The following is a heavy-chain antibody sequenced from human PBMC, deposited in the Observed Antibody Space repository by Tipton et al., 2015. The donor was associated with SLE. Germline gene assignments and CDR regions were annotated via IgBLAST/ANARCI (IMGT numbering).Heavy chain of an antibody. J-gene: IGHJ5*02. CDR2: IYYSGST. CDR3: ARGVVAATHWFDP. V-gene: IGHV4-39*07. CDR1: GGSISSSSYY. Sequence: TLSLTCTVSGGSISSSSYYWGWIRQPPGKGLEWIGSIYYSGSTYYNPSLKSRVTISVDTSKNQFSLKLSSVTAADTAVYYCARGVVAATHWFDPWGQGTLVTVSS. D-gene: IGHD2-15*01.